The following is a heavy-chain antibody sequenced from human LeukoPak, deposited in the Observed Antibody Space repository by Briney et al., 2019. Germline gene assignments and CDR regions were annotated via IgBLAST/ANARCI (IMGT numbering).Heavy chain of an antibody. CDR2: SIPIFGTA. CDR1: GGTFSSYA. CDR3: AMYSSGWTNFDY. V-gene: IGHV1-69*05. J-gene: IGHJ4*02. D-gene: IGHD6-19*01. Sequence: SVKVSCKASGGTFSSYAISWVRQAPGQRLEWTGGSIPIFGTANYAQKFQGRVTITTDESTSTAYMELSSLRSEDTAVYYCAMYSSGWTNFDYWGQGTLVTVSS.